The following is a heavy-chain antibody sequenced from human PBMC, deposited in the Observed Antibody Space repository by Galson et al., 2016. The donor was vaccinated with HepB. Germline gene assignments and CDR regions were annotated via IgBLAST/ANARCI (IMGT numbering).Heavy chain of an antibody. V-gene: IGHV1-18*01. D-gene: IGHD1-26*01. Sequence: SVKVSCKASGYTFTSYGISWVRQAPGQGLEWMGWISGYNGNTNYAQKLQGRVTMTTDTSTSTAYMELRSLRFDDTAVYYCAKEGGPTDRFDYWGQGTLVPVSS. J-gene: IGHJ4*02. CDR3: AKEGGPTDRFDY. CDR2: ISGYNGNT. CDR1: GYTFTSYG.